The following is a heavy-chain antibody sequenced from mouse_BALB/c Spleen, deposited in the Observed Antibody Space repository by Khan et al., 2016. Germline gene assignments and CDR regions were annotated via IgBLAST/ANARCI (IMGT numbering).Heavy chain of an antibody. CDR2: INPYNDAT. CDR1: GYSFTAYY. V-gene: IGHV1-31*01. CDR3: ARWGNYPLYAMDY. J-gene: IGHJ4*01. Sequence: VQLKESGPELVKPGASVKISCKASGYSFTAYYMHWVKQSHVKSLEWIGRINPYNDATNYNQNFKDKASLTVDKSSSTAYMELHSLTSEDSAVXYGARWGNYPLYAMDYWGRGTSVTVSS. D-gene: IGHD2-1*01.